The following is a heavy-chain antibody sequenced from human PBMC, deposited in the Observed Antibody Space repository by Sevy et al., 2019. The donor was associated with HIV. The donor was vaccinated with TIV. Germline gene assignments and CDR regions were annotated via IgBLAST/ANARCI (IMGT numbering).Heavy chain of an antibody. CDR2: ISYDGSNK. CDR3: VVWYYYDSSGYYYIYY. V-gene: IGHV3-30-3*01. Sequence: GGSLRLSCAASGFTFSSYAMHWVRQAPGKGLERVAVISYDGSNKYYADSVKGRFTISRDNSKNTLYLQMNSLRAEDTAVYYCVVWYYYDSSGYYYIYYWSQGTLVTVSS. CDR1: GFTFSSYA. D-gene: IGHD3-22*01. J-gene: IGHJ4*02.